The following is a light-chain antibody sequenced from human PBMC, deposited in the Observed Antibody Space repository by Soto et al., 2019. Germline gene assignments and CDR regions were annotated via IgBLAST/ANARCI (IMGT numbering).Light chain of an antibody. CDR2: DAS. CDR1: QSISSW. Sequence: DIQMTQSPSTLPASVGDRDTITCRASQSISSWLAWYQPKPGQAPKLLIYDASSLESGVPSRFSGSGSGTEFTLPIRSLQPDDSATYYCQQYNSYWTFGQGTKVDIK. J-gene: IGKJ1*01. CDR3: QQYNSYWT. V-gene: IGKV1-5*01.